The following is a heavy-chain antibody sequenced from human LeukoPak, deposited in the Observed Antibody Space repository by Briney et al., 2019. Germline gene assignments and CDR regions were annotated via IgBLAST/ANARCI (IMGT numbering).Heavy chain of an antibody. J-gene: IGHJ4*02. V-gene: IGHV4-34*01. CDR1: GGSFSGYY. D-gene: IGHD3-22*01. CDR3: ARRPPGYYFDY. CDR2: INHSGST. Sequence: SETLSLTCAVYGGSFSGYYWSWIRQPPGKGLEWIGEINHSGSTNYNPSLKSRVTISVDTSKNQFSLKLSSVTAADTAVYYCARRPPGYYFDYWGQGTLVTVSS.